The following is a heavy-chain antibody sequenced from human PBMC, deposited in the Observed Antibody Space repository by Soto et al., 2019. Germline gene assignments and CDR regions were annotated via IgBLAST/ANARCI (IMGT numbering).Heavy chain of an antibody. Sequence: GSLRLSCAASGFTFSSYSMNWVRQAPGKGLEWVSYISSSSSTIYYADSVKGRFTISRDNAKNSLYLQMNSLRDEDTAVYYGARDQPYSSSWYESGYYYYGMDVWGQGTTVTVSS. CDR2: ISSSSSTI. J-gene: IGHJ6*02. D-gene: IGHD6-13*01. V-gene: IGHV3-48*02. CDR3: ARDQPYSSSWYESGYYYYGMDV. CDR1: GFTFSSYS.